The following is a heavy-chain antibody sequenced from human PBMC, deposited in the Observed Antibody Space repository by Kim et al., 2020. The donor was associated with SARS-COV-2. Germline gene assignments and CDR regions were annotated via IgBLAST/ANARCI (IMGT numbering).Heavy chain of an antibody. Sequence: NPSLKSRGTISVDTSKNQFSLKLSSVTAADTAVYYCASTSIAVAGPYFDYWGQGTLVTVSS. D-gene: IGHD6-19*01. J-gene: IGHJ4*02. CDR3: ASTSIAVAGPYFDY. V-gene: IGHV4-39*01.